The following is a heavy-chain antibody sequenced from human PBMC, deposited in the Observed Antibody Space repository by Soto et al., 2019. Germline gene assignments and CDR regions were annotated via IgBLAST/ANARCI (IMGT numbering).Heavy chain of an antibody. V-gene: IGHV1-18*04. J-gene: IGHJ6*02. CDR3: ARDVFCGGAPACPDMDV. CDR2: ISGYNGNT. D-gene: IGHD2-21*01. CDR1: GYTFSGYS. Sequence: ASVKVSCKASGYTFSGYSITWVRQAPGQGLEWMGRISGYNGNTNYARTLRGRLTLTTDTSTSTAYMELRSLTSDDTAVYYCARDVFCGGAPACPDMDVWGGGTTVTVS.